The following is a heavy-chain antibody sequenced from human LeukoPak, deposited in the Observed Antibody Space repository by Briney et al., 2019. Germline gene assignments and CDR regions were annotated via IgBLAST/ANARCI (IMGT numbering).Heavy chain of an antibody. Sequence: SQTLSLTCTVSGGSISSGDYYWSWIRQPPGKGLEWIGYIYYSGTTYYNPSLKSRVTISVDTSKNQFSLKLSSVTAADTAVYYCARVAYDILTGCYQSLYYFDYWGQGTLVTVSS. J-gene: IGHJ4*02. V-gene: IGHV4-30-4*01. CDR1: GGSISSGDYY. CDR3: ARVAYDILTGCYQSLYYFDY. CDR2: IYYSGTT. D-gene: IGHD3-9*01.